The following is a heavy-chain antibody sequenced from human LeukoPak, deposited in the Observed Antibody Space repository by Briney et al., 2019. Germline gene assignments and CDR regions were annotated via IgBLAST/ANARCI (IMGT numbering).Heavy chain of an antibody. CDR3: ASSKPHCGGDCYPPRFDY. V-gene: IGHV1-18*01. CDR2: ISAYNGNT. Sequence: GASVKVSCKASGYTFTSYGISWVRQAPGQGLEWMGWISAYNGNTNYAQKLQGRVTITADESTSTAYMELSSLRSEDTAVYYCASSKPHCGGDCYPPRFDYWGQGTLVTVSS. D-gene: IGHD2-21*01. J-gene: IGHJ4*02. CDR1: GYTFTSYG.